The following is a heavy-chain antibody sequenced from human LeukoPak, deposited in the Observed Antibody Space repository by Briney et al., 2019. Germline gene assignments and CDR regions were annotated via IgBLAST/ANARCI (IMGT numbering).Heavy chain of an antibody. CDR3: AKDQQGGAGSGRFDY. V-gene: IGHV3-30*18. CDR2: ISFDGAYR. CDR1: GFTFSSYW. D-gene: IGHD3-10*01. J-gene: IGHJ4*02. Sequence: GGSLRLSCAASGFTFSSYWMSWVRQAPGKGLEWLAIISFDGAYRYYADSVKGRFTISRDISKNTFYLQMSSLTADDAALYYCAKDQQGGAGSGRFDYWGQGTLVTVSS.